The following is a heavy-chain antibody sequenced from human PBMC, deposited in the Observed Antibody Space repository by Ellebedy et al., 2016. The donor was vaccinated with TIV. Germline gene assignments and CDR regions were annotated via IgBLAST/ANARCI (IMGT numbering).Heavy chain of an antibody. CDR2: IIPILGIA. CDR3: LDGYNSKGY. CDR1: GGTFSSYA. V-gene: IGHV1-69*04. Sequence: ASVKVSCKASGGTFSSYAISWVRQAPGQGLEWMGRIIPILGIANYAQKFQGRVTMTEDTSTDTAYMELSSLRSEDTAVYYCLDGYNSKGYWGQGTLVTVSS. J-gene: IGHJ4*02. D-gene: IGHD5-24*01.